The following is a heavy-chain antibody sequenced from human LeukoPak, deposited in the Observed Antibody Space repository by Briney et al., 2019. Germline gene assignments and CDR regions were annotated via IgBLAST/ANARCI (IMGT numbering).Heavy chain of an antibody. CDR1: GFTFSEYA. D-gene: IGHD3-3*01. Sequence: GRSLRLSCAASGFTFSEYAMHWVRQAPGKGLEWVAVISYDGRQKYYGDSVKGRFTISRDNPKNTLYLQMNSLRDDDTAVYYCARVFLERLTSGYFDNWGQGTLVTDSP. J-gene: IGHJ4*02. CDR3: ARVFLERLTSGYFDN. V-gene: IGHV3-30-3*01. CDR2: ISYDGRQK.